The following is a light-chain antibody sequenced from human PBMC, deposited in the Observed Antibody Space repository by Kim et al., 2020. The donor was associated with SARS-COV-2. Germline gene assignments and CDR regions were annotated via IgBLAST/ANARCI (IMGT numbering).Light chain of an antibody. J-gene: IGLJ3*02. V-gene: IGLV1-40*01. CDR3: QSYDTSLIASV. Sequence: QSVTTSGTGNSSNVGPGYDVHWYQQLPGPAPKLLISVNHNRPSGVPDRFSASKSGTSASLAITGLQAEDEADYYCQSYDTSLIASVFGGGTKLTVL. CDR2: VNH. CDR1: SSNVGPGYD.